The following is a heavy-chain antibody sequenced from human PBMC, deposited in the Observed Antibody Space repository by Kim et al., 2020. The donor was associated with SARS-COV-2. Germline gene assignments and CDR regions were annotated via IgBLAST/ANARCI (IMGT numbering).Heavy chain of an antibody. CDR3: ATAYALTVEPPAY. J-gene: IGHJ4*02. CDR2: FDPEDGET. V-gene: IGHV1-24*01. CDR1: GYTLTELS. Sequence: ASVKVSCKVSGYTLTELSMHWVRQAPGKGLEWMGGFDPEDGETIYAQKFQGRVTMTEDTSTDTAYMELSSLRSEDTAMYYCATAYALTVEPPAYWGQGTLVTVSS. D-gene: IGHD6-19*01.